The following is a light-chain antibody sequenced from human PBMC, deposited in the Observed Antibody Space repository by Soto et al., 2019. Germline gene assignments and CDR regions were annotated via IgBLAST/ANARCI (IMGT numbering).Light chain of an antibody. Sequence: ESVMAQSPATLSASLGERATLSCRASHTISSYLAWYQHKPGQAPRLLLYGSSIRATGVPARFSGSGSGTDYTLTISSLQSEDFAVYYCQQYSDWPPKLTFGPGTKVEIK. J-gene: IGKJ3*01. CDR3: QQYSDWPPKLT. CDR2: GSS. CDR1: HTISSY. V-gene: IGKV3D-15*01.